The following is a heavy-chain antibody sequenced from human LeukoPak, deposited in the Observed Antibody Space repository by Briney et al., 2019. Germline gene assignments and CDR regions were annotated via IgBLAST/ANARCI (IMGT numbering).Heavy chain of an antibody. CDR1: GGSISSYY. J-gene: IGHJ6*02. Sequence: PSETLSLTCTVSGGSISSYYWSWIRQPAGKGLEWIGRIYTSGSTNYNPSLKSRVTMSVDTSKNQFSLKLSSVTAADTAVYYCARPIRYFDWSYYYYGMDVWGQGTTVTVSS. CDR2: IYTSGST. CDR3: ARPIRYFDWSYYYYGMDV. D-gene: IGHD3-9*01. V-gene: IGHV4-4*07.